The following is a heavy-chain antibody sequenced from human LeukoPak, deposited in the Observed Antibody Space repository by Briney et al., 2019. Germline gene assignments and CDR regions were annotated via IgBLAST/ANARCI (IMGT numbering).Heavy chain of an antibody. CDR1: GYTFTSYG. Sequence: ASVKVSCKGSGYTFTSYGISWVRQAPGQGLEWMGWISAYNGNTNYAQKLQGRVTMTTDTSTSTAYMELRSLRSDDTAVYYCARGNDSSGYFNPYAEYFQHWGQGTLVTVSS. CDR3: ARGNDSSGYFNPYAEYFQH. D-gene: IGHD3-22*01. J-gene: IGHJ1*01. V-gene: IGHV1-18*01. CDR2: ISAYNGNT.